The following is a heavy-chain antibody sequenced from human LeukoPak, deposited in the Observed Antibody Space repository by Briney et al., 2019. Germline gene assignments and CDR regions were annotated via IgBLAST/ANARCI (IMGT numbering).Heavy chain of an antibody. D-gene: IGHD2-2*01. Sequence: GGSLRLSCAASGFTFSSYAMSWVRQAPGKGLEWVSAISGSGGSTYYADSVKGRFTISRDNSKNTLYLQMNSLGAEDTAVYYCAKTDQYQLLSSFDYWGQGTLVTVSS. CDR2: ISGSGGST. CDR1: GFTFSSYA. J-gene: IGHJ4*02. V-gene: IGHV3-23*01. CDR3: AKTDQYQLLSSFDY.